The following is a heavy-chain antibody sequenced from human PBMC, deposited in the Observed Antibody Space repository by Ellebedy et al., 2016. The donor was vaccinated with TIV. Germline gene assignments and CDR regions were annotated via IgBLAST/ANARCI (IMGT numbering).Heavy chain of an antibody. CDR2: INAGNGNT. J-gene: IGHJ4*02. V-gene: IGHV1-3*01. CDR1: GYTFTSYA. Sequence: AASVKVSCKASGYTFTSYAMHWVRQAPGQRLEWMGWINAGNGNTKYSQKFQGRVTITRDTSASTAYMELSSLRSEDTAVYYCARDKATMVRGALDYWGQGTLVTVSS. CDR3: ARDKATMVRGALDY. D-gene: IGHD3-10*01.